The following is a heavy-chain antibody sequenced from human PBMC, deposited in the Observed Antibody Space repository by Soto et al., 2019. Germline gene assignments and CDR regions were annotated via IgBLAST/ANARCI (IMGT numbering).Heavy chain of an antibody. Sequence: SETLSLTCAVSSGSISSSNWWSWVRQPPGKGLEWIGEIYHSGSTNYNPSLKSRVTISVDKSKNQFSLKLSSVTAADTAVYYCARVRAGFGESQSLFDYWGQGTLVTVSS. CDR2: IYHSGST. D-gene: IGHD3-10*01. V-gene: IGHV4-4*02. J-gene: IGHJ4*02. CDR3: ARVRAGFGESQSLFDY. CDR1: SGSISSSNW.